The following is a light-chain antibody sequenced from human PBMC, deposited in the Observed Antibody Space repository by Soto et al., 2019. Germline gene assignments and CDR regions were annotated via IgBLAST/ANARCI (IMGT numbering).Light chain of an antibody. CDR2: SNN. J-gene: IGLJ3*02. Sequence: QSVLTQPPSVSGAPGQRVTISCTGNSSNIGAGYDVHWYQQLPGTAPKLLIYSNNIRPSGVPDRFSGSRSRTSASLAITGLRPEDEADYFCQSYDSSLGGPVFGGGTKLTVL. CDR1: SSNIGAGYD. V-gene: IGLV1-40*01. CDR3: QSYDSSLGGPV.